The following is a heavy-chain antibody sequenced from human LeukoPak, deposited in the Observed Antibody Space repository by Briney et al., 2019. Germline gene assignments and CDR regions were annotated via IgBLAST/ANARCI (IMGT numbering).Heavy chain of an antibody. V-gene: IGHV1-69*11. CDR2: IIPILGTA. CDR1: GGTFSSYA. J-gene: IGHJ6*03. Sequence: SVKVSCKASGGTFSSYAISWVRQAPGQGLEWMGRIIPILGTANYAQKFQGRVTITTDESTSTAYMELSSLRSEDTAVYYCARGYSSSSDFNYYYYMDVWGKGTTVTVSS. CDR3: ARGYSSSSDFNYYYYMDV. D-gene: IGHD6-6*01.